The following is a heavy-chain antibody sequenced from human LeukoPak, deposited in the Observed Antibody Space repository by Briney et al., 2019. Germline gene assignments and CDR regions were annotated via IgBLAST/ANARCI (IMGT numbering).Heavy chain of an antibody. Sequence: ASVKVSCKASGGTFSSYAISWVQQAPGQGLEWMGRIIPIFGTANYAQKFQGRVTITTDESTSTAYMELSSLRSEDTAVYYCARDNGGYSYGTFDYWGQGTLVTVSS. V-gene: IGHV1-69*05. CDR3: ARDNGGYSYGTFDY. D-gene: IGHD5-18*01. CDR2: IIPIFGTA. J-gene: IGHJ4*02. CDR1: GGTFSSYA.